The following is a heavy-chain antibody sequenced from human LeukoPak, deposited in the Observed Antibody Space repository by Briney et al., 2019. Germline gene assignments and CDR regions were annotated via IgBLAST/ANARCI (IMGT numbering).Heavy chain of an antibody. V-gene: IGHV3-53*01. J-gene: IGHJ4*02. CDR1: GFTVSSNS. D-gene: IGHD3-22*01. CDR2: IYTTGNT. CDR3: ARRAGDYSHPYDY. Sequence: PGGSLRLSCTVSGFTVSSNSMSWVRQAPGKGLGWVSFIYTTGNTHNSDSVKGRFTISRDSSKNTLYLQMNSLTAEDTAVYYCARRAGDYSHPYDYWGQGTLVTVSS.